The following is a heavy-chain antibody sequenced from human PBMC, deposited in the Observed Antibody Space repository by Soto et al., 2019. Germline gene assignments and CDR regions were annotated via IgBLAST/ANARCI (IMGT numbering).Heavy chain of an antibody. CDR3: ARGRYGDY. CDR2: ISAHNGNT. Sequence: QVHLVQSGAEVKKPGASVKVSCKGSGYAFTTYGITWVRQAPGQGLEWMGWISAHNGNTNYAQRLQGRVTVTRDTSTSTAYMELSILISDDTAVYYCARGRYGDYWGQGALVTVSS. V-gene: IGHV1-18*01. D-gene: IGHD1-1*01. CDR1: GYAFTTYG. J-gene: IGHJ4*02.